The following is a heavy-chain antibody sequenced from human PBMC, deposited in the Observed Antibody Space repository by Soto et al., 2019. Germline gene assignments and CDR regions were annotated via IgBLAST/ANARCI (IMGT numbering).Heavy chain of an antibody. CDR1: GGSISSYY. Sequence: PSETLSLTCTASGGSISSYYWSWIRQPPGKGLEWIGYIYYRGSTNYNPSLKSRVTISVDTSKNQFSLKLSSVTAADTAVYYCARSSTAMVKMIWFDPWGQGTLVTVSS. CDR3: ARSSTAMVKMIWFDP. D-gene: IGHD5-18*01. V-gene: IGHV4-59*01. CDR2: IYYRGST. J-gene: IGHJ5*02.